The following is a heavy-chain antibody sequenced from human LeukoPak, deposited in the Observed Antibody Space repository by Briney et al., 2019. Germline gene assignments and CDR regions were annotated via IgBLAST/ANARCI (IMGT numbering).Heavy chain of an antibody. CDR3: VYSGSYRFDY. J-gene: IGHJ4*02. CDR2: ISPDGRST. CDR1: GFTFSNNW. D-gene: IGHD1-26*01. V-gene: IGHV3-74*01. Sequence: GGSLRLSCAASGFTFSNNWMHWVRQAPGKGLVWVSRISPDGRSTTYADSVKGRFAISRDNAKNTLYLQMNSLRDEDTAVYYCVYSGSYRFDYWGQGTLVSVSS.